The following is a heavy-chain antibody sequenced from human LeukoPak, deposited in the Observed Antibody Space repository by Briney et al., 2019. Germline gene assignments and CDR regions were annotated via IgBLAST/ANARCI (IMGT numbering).Heavy chain of an antibody. CDR2: IYYTGTT. Sequence: KPSETLSLTCTVSGGSITSGGHYWSWIRQHPGKGLEWIGYIYYTGTTYYNPSLKSRVTISLGTSKNQFSLQLSSVTAADTAVYYCARASRLGELSLGYWGQGTLVTVSS. J-gene: IGHJ4*02. V-gene: IGHV4-31*03. D-gene: IGHD3-16*02. CDR1: GGSITSGGHY. CDR3: ARASRLGELSLGY.